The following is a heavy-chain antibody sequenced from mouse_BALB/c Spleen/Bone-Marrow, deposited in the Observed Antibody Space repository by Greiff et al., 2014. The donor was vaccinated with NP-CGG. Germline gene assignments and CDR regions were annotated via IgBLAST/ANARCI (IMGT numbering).Heavy chain of an antibody. J-gene: IGHJ4*01. Sequence: VQLKESGPGLVKPSQSLSLTCTVTGYSITSDYAWNWIRQFPGKKLEWMGYISYSGSTSYNPSLKSRISITRDTSKNQFFLQLNSVTTEDTATYYCSHWAYYYAMDYWGQGTSVTVSS. CDR3: SHWAYYYAMDY. D-gene: IGHD4-1*01. V-gene: IGHV3-2*02. CDR1: GYSITSDYA. CDR2: ISYSGST.